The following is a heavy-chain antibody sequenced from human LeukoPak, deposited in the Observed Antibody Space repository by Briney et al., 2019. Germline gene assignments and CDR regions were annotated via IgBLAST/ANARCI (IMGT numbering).Heavy chain of an antibody. J-gene: IGHJ4*02. V-gene: IGHV3-11*04. CDR2: ISTSGTTI. D-gene: IGHD2-15*01. Sequence: GGSLRLSRAASGFTFTDYYMNWIRQAPGKGVEWISYISTSGTTIYSADSVKGRFTISRDNSKNTLYLQMNSLRPEDTAVYYCAKDRVDPASFDYWGQGTLVTVSS. CDR1: GFTFTDYY. CDR3: AKDRVDPASFDY.